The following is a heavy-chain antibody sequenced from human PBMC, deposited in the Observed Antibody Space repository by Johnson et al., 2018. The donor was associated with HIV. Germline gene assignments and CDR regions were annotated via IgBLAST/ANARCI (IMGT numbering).Heavy chain of an antibody. Sequence: VQLVESGGGLVQPGGSLRLSCAASGFTFSSYWMHWVRQAPGKGLVWVSRINSDGSSTSYADSVKGRFTISRDNAKNTLYLQMNSLRAEDTAVYYCARDPGDYDCVWGSYRYTENAFDIWGQGTMVTVSS. V-gene: IGHV3-74*01. CDR3: ARDPGDYDCVWGSYRYTENAFDI. CDR1: GFTFSSYW. CDR2: INSDGSST. D-gene: IGHD3-16*02. J-gene: IGHJ3*02.